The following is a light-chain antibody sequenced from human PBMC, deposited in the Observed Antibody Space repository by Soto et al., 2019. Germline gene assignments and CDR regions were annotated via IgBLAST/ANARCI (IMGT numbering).Light chain of an antibody. CDR1: QSVSTN. CDR3: QKYGSSPWT. J-gene: IGKJ1*01. Sequence: IVMTQSPATLSVSPGERATLSCRASQSVSTNLAWYQQKPGQAPRLLIHGASSRATGIPDRFSGSGSGTDFSLTISRLEPEDFAVYYCQKYGSSPWTFGQGTKVDIK. CDR2: GAS. V-gene: IGKV3-20*01.